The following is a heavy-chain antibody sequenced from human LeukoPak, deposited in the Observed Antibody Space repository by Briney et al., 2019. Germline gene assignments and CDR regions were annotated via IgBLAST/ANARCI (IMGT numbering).Heavy chain of an antibody. D-gene: IGHD3-9*01. V-gene: IGHV1-8*02. CDR2: MNPNSGNT. CDR1: EYTFTDYH. CDR3: ARSADLTGSVDWFDP. Sequence: ASVKVSCKASEYTFTDYHMHWVRQAPGQGLEWMGWMNPNSGNTGYAQKIQGRVTMTRNTSISTAYMELSSLRSEDTAVYYCARSADLTGSVDWFDPWGQGTLVTVSS. J-gene: IGHJ5*02.